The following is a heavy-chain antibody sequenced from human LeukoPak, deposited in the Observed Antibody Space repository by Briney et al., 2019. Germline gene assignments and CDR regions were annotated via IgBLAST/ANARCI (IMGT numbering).Heavy chain of an antibody. Sequence: SETLSLTCTVSGDSISTPSYYWGWVRQPPGKGLEWIGNVYYSGSTYYSPSLKSRVTLSVDTSKNQFSLRLSSVTAADTAVYYCARVGELWFFDYWGQGTLVTVSS. CDR3: ARVGELWFFDY. D-gene: IGHD5-18*01. CDR1: GDSISTPSYY. CDR2: VYYSGST. V-gene: IGHV4-39*07. J-gene: IGHJ4*02.